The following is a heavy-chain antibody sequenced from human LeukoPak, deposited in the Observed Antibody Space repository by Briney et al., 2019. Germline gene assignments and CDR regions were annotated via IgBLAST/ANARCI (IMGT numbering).Heavy chain of an antibody. CDR1: GGSISSYY. D-gene: IGHD1/OR15-1a*01. CDR2: IYYSGST. Sequence: NPSETLSLXCTVSGGSISSYYWSWIRQPPGKGLEWIGYIYYSGSTNYNPSLKSRVTISVDTSKNQFSLKLSSVTAADTAVYYCAKSRYNWNSDAFDIWGQGTMVTVSS. CDR3: AKSRYNWNSDAFDI. V-gene: IGHV4-59*01. J-gene: IGHJ3*02.